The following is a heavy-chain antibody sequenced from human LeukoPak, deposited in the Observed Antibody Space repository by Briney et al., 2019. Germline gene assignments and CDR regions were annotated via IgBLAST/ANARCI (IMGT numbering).Heavy chain of an antibody. CDR2: ISSDGSNA. CDR3: AKDLSGRKGPFDN. J-gene: IGHJ4*02. D-gene: IGHD3-10*01. CDR1: GFTFSSYG. V-gene: IGHV3-30*18. Sequence: GRSLRLSCADSGFTFSSYGMYWVRQAPGKGLEWVAVISSDGSNAYYADSVKGRFTMSRDNSKNTLFVQMNSLRAEDTAVYYCAKDLSGRKGPFDNWGPRTLVTVSS.